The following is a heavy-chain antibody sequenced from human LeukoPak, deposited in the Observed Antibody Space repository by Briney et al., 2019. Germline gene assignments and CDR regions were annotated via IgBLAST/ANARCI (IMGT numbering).Heavy chain of an antibody. V-gene: IGHV4-59*12. Sequence: HSETPSLTCTVSGGSISSYYWSWIRQPPGKGLEWIGYIYHSGSTYYNPSLKSRVTISVDRSKNQFSLKLSSVTAADTAVYYCARDNLGSSGYYNWFDPWGQGTLVTVSS. CDR3: ARDNLGSSGYYNWFDP. CDR1: GGSISSYY. J-gene: IGHJ5*02. CDR2: IYHSGST. D-gene: IGHD3-22*01.